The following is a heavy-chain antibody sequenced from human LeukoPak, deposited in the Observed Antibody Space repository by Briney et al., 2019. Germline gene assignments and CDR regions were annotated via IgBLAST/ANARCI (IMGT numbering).Heavy chain of an antibody. J-gene: IGHJ5*02. CDR2: ISGSGGST. D-gene: IGHD3-22*01. CDR3: ASSAYDSSGYYYYWFDP. Sequence: GGSLRLSCATSGFTFSSYAMSWVRQAPGKGLEWVSAISGSGGSTYYADSVKGRFTISRDNSKNTLYLQMNSLRAEDTAVYYCASSAYDSSGYYYYWFDPWGQGTLVTVSS. CDR1: GFTFSSYA. V-gene: IGHV3-23*01.